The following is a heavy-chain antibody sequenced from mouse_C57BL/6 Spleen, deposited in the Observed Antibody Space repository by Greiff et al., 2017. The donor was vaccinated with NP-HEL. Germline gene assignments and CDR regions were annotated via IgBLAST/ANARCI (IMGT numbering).Heavy chain of an antibody. J-gene: IGHJ2*01. V-gene: IGHV1-4*01. CDR2: INPSSGYT. CDR1: GYTFTSYT. CDR3: ARRGATFFDY. D-gene: IGHD3-1*01. Sequence: VQLQQSGAELARPSASVKMSCKASGYTFTSYTMHWVKQRPGQGLEWIGYINPSSGYTKYNQKFKDKATLTADKSSSTAYMQLSSLASEDSAVYYCARRGATFFDYWGQGTTLTVSS.